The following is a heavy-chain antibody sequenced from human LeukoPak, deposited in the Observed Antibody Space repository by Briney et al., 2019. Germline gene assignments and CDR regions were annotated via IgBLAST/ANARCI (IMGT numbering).Heavy chain of an antibody. CDR2: IREDGGQT. D-gene: IGHD3-10*01. CDR3: ARDPRGGTLDY. J-gene: IGHJ4*02. V-gene: IGHV3-7*01. Sequence: GGSLRLSCAASGFTFYTYWMTWVRQAPGKGLEWVANIREDGGQTYYVDSVKGRFTISRDNAKNTLNLQVNSLRAEDTAVYYCARDPRGGTLDYWGQGALVAVSS. CDR1: GFTFYTYW.